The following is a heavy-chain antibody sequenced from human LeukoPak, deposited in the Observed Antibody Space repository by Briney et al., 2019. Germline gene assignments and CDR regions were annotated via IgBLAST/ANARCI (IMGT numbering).Heavy chain of an antibody. Sequence: SETLSLTCAVYGGSFSGYYWSWIRQPPGKGLEWIGKISHSGSTNYNPSLKSRVTISVDTSKNQFSLKLSSVTAADTAVCYCARAWQEWHYYDSSGYYYLNWFDPWGQGILVTVSS. V-gene: IGHV4-34*01. J-gene: IGHJ5*02. D-gene: IGHD3-22*01. CDR2: ISHSGST. CDR3: ARAWQEWHYYDSSGYYYLNWFDP. CDR1: GGSFSGYY.